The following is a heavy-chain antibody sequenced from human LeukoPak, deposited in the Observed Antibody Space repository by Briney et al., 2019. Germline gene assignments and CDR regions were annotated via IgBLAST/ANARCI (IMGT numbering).Heavy chain of an antibody. CDR1: GGSISSYY. J-gene: IGHJ4*02. Sequence: PSETLSLTCTVSGGSISSYYWSWIQQPPGKGLEWIGYIYYSGSTNYNPSLKSRVTISVDTSKNQFSLKLSSVTAADTAVYYCARGVGNYDILTGYSYYFDYWGQGILVTVSS. V-gene: IGHV4-59*01. CDR2: IYYSGST. D-gene: IGHD3-9*01. CDR3: ARGVGNYDILTGYSYYFDY.